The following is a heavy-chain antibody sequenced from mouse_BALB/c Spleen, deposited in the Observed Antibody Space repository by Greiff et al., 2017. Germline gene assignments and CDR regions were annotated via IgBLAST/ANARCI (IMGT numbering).Heavy chain of an antibody. Sequence: VQLHQSGAELVRPGALVKLSCKASGFNIKDYYMHWVKQRPEQGLEWIGWIDPENGNTIYDPKFQGKASITADTSSNTAYLQLSSLTSEDTAVYYCARLGSMITTRGAWFAYWGQGTLVTVSA. CDR1: GFNIKDYY. J-gene: IGHJ3*01. CDR2: IDPENGNT. D-gene: IGHD2-4*01. V-gene: IGHV14-1*02. CDR3: ARLGSMITTRGAWFAY.